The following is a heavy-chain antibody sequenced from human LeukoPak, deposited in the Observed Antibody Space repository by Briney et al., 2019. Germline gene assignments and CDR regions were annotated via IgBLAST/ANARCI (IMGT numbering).Heavy chain of an antibody. Sequence: SETLSLTCTVSGGSISTSNYYWGWIRQPPGKGLEWIGNIFYSGSTYYSPSLKSRVTISLDTSKNQFSLKLNSVTAADTAVYYCARSYSTLTGYYYFDYWGQGTLVTVSS. V-gene: IGHV4-39*07. CDR3: ARSYSTLTGYYYFDY. J-gene: IGHJ4*02. CDR2: IFYSGST. D-gene: IGHD3-9*01. CDR1: GGSISTSNYY.